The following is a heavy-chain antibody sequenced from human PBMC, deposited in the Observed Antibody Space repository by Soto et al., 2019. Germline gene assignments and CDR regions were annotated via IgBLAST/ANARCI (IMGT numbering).Heavy chain of an antibody. J-gene: IGHJ6*02. CDR3: IKDVAPGGADV. V-gene: IGHV3-23*01. D-gene: IGHD3-10*01. Sequence: EVQLLESGGGLVQPGGSLRLSCAASGFTFGDFAMSWVRQAPGKGLEWVSGISGGAGTTYYVDSVKGRFTISRDNAKGTLYLQMNSLRAEDTALYYCIKDVAPGGADVWGQGTTVTVSS. CDR1: GFTFGDFA. CDR2: ISGGAGTT.